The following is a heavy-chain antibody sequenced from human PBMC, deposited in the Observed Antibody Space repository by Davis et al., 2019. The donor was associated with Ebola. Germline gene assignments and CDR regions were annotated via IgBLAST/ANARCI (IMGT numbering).Heavy chain of an antibody. CDR1: GFTFSSHS. D-gene: IGHD3-10*01. J-gene: IGHJ6*02. V-gene: IGHV3-21*01. CDR3: ARTLYYSRHYGMDV. CDR2: ISSSSSYI. Sequence: GESPKIPCAASGFTFSSHSMNWVRQAPGKGLEWVSSISSSSSYIYYADSVKGRFTISRDNAKNSLYLQMNSLRAEDTAVYYCARTLYYSRHYGMDVWGQGTTVTVSS.